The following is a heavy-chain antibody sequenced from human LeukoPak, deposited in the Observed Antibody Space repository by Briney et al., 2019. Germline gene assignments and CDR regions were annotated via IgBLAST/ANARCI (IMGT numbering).Heavy chain of an antibody. CDR1: VITFSSRW. J-gene: IGHJ5*02. CDR2: INSDGRRT. Sequence: GGSQRLSCAASVITFSSRWMHWVRQTPEKGLVWVSRINSDGRRTTYADSVKGRFTISRDNAKNTLSLQMNSLRAEDTAVYYCAREQLEPSSHPFDPGGQGTLVTVSS. CDR3: AREQLEPSSHPFDP. V-gene: IGHV3-74*03. D-gene: IGHD1-1*01.